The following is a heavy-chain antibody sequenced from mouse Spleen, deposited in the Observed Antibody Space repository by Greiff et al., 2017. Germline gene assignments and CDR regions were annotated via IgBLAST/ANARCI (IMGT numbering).Heavy chain of an antibody. CDR2: ILPGSGST. V-gene: IGHV1-9*01. J-gene: IGHJ4*01. CDR1: GYTFTGYW. D-gene: IGHD2-3*01. Sequence: VQLQQSGAELMKPGASVKLSCKATGYTFTGYWIEWVKQRPGHGLEWIGEILPGSGSTNYNEKFKGKATLTADKSSSTAYMQLSSLTSEDSAVYFCARSGGLLDAMDYWGQGTSVTVSS. CDR3: ARSGGLLDAMDY.